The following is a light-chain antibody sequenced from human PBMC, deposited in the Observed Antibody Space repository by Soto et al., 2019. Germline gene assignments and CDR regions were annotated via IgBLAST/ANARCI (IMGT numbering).Light chain of an antibody. CDR1: QVISTS. Sequence: IQMTHSPSSLSSSIGARVTITCRASQVISTSLAWYQVKPGKAPKLLIYAASTLESGVPSRFSATVSGTEFSLTITSLRLEDFATYYCQQLFDSPITFGQGTRLEIK. CDR3: QQLFDSPIT. J-gene: IGKJ5*01. CDR2: AAS. V-gene: IGKV1-9*01.